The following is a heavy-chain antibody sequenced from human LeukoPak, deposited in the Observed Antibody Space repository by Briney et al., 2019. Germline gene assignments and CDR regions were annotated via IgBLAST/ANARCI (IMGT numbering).Heavy chain of an antibody. D-gene: IGHD1-26*01. Sequence: GASVKVSCKASGYTFNGYYMHWVRQAPGQGLEWMGWLNPDSAGTNYAQRFQGRVTMTRDPSISTAYMELSRLKSDDTAVYYCARSLVVGATYPYHWGQGTLVTVSS. CDR3: ARSLVVGATYPYH. CDR2: LNPDSAGT. V-gene: IGHV1-2*02. CDR1: GYTFNGYY. J-gene: IGHJ5*02.